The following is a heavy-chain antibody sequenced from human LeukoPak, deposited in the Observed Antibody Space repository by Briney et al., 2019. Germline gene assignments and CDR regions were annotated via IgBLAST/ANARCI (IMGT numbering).Heavy chain of an antibody. V-gene: IGHV1-2*02. Sequence: ASVKVSCKASGYSFTDYYVHWVREAPGQGLEWMGWINPNSGGTNYAQNFQARVTMTRDTSISTAYMELNRLRSDDTAIYYCARARRKYYGLADYWGQGTLVTVSS. D-gene: IGHD3-10*01. CDR2: INPNSGGT. J-gene: IGHJ4*02. CDR3: ARARRKYYGLADY. CDR1: GYSFTDYY.